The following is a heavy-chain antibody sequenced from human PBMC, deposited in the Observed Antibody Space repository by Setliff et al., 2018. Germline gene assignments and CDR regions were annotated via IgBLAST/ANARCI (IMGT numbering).Heavy chain of an antibody. J-gene: IGHJ4*02. CDR2: ISGSGGST. Sequence: GGSLRLSCAASGLPVSGNYMSWVRQAPGKGPEWVSAISGSGGSTYYADSVKGRFTISRENSKDTLYLQMNSLRAEDTAVYYCARDGGEYWGQGTLVTVSS. CDR1: GLPVSGNY. D-gene: IGHD3-16*01. V-gene: IGHV3-23*01. CDR3: ARDGGEY.